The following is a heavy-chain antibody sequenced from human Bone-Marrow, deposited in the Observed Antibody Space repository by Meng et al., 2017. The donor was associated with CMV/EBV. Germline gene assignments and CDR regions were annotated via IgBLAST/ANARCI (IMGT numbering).Heavy chain of an antibody. D-gene: IGHD3-16*01. Sequence: ASVKVSCKASGYTFTSYDINWVRQAPGQGLEWMGIINPSGGSTSYAQKFQGRVTMTRDTSTSTVYMELSSLRSEDTAVYYCARDLGGGLQYTYYYYGMDVWGQGTTVTVSS. CDR3: ARDLGGGLQYTYYYYGMDV. CDR1: GYTFTSYD. CDR2: INPSGGST. J-gene: IGHJ6*02. V-gene: IGHV1-46*01.